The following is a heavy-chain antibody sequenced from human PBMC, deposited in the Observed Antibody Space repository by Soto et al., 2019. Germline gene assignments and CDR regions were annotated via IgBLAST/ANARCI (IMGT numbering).Heavy chain of an antibody. J-gene: IGHJ4*02. Sequence: GSLRLPRPESGFYLGGYALGWCRPVPEKGLEWVGFIRSKVYGGTTEYAASVKGRFTISRDDSKSIAYLQMNSLKTEDTAVYYCTRGYSGFTYYFDYWGQGTLVTVSS. CDR2: IRSKVYGGTT. D-gene: IGHD5-12*01. V-gene: IGHV3-49*03. CDR1: GFYLGGYA. CDR3: TRGYSGFTYYFDY.